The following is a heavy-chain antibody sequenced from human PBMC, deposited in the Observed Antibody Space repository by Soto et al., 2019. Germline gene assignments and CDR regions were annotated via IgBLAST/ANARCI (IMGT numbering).Heavy chain of an antibody. D-gene: IGHD3-16*01. Sequence: GGSLRLSCAASGFTFSSYGMHWVRQAPGKGLEWVAVISYDGSNKYYADSVKGRFTISRDNSKNTLYLQMNSLRAEDTAVYYCAKCPWVESHYYGMDVWGQGTTVTVSS. J-gene: IGHJ6*02. CDR3: AKCPWVESHYYGMDV. V-gene: IGHV3-30*18. CDR1: GFTFSSYG. CDR2: ISYDGSNK.